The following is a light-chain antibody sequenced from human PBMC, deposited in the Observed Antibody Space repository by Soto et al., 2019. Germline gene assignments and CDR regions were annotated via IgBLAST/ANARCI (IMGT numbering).Light chain of an antibody. J-gene: IGKJ1*01. V-gene: IGKV3-15*01. CDR2: GTS. Sequence: EIVMTQSPATLSVSPGERVTLSCRASQSVSNNLAWYQQKPGQPPRVLIYGTSTRATGVPARFSGSGAGTEFTLTIGSLQSEDFAIYYCQQYDNWPRTFGQGTTVEIK. CDR3: QQYDNWPRT. CDR1: QSVSNN.